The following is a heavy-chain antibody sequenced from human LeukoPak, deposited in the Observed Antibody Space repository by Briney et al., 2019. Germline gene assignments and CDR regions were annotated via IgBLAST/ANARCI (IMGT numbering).Heavy chain of an antibody. CDR3: ASGIINDFDY. CDR1: GFTFSSYW. V-gene: IGHV3-74*01. CDR2: INSDGSST. J-gene: IGHJ4*02. Sequence: GGSLRLSCAASGFTFSSYWMHWVRQAPGKGLVWVSRINSDGSSTSCADSVKGRFTISRDNAKNTLYLQMNSLRAEDTAVYHCASGIINDFDYWGQGTLVTVSS. D-gene: IGHD1-26*01.